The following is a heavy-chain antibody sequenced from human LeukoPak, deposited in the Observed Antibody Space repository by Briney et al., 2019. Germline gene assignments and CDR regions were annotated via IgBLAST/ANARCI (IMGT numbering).Heavy chain of an antibody. D-gene: IGHD1-26*01. CDR2: TYTSGST. CDR3: ARGVGATFY. J-gene: IGHJ4*02. CDR1: GGSISSYR. V-gene: IGHV4-4*09. Sequence: SETLSLTCTVSGGSISSYRWNWIRQPPGKGLEWIGNTYTSGSTNYSPSLKSRVTISVDTSKNQFSLKLSSVTAADTAVYYCARGVGATFYWGQGTLVTVSS.